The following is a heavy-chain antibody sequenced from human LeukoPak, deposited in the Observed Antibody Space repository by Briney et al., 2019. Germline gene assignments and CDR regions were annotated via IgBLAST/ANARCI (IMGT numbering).Heavy chain of an antibody. CDR3: ARDPDTAMVIGSYYFDY. J-gene: IGHJ4*02. CDR1: GYTFTIYY. Sequence: ASVTVSFKASGYTFTIYYMHWVRQAPGQGLEWMGLINPSGGSTSYAQKSQGRVTMTRDTSTSTVYMELSSLRSEDTAVYYCARDPDTAMVIGSYYFDYWGQGTLVTVSS. CDR2: INPSGGST. D-gene: IGHD5-18*01. V-gene: IGHV1-46*01.